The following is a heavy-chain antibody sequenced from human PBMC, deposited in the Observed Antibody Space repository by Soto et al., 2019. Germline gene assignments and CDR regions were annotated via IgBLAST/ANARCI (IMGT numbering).Heavy chain of an antibody. V-gene: IGHV1-18*01. J-gene: IGHJ4*02. D-gene: IGHD1-1*01. CDR3: ARGRYGDY. CDR2: ISAHNGNT. CDR1: GYDFTTYG. Sequence: QVPLVQSGAEVKNPGSSVKVSCKGSGYDFTTYGITWVRQAPGQGLERMAWISAHNGNTNYAPNLQGRVTVTRDTATSTAYIELRSLRSDDTAVYYCARGRYGDYWGQGALVTVSS.